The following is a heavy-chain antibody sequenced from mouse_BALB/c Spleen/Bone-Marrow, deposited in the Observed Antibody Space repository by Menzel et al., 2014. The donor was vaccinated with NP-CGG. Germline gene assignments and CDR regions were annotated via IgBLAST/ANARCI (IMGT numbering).Heavy chain of an antibody. Sequence: EVQLQQSGTELVKPGASVKLSCTASGFNIKDTYMHWVKQRPEQGLEWIGRIDPANGNTKYDPKFQGKATITADTSSNTAYLQLSSLTSEDTAVYYCARWEYYAMDYWGQGTSVTVSS. J-gene: IGHJ4*01. D-gene: IGHD4-1*01. CDR3: ARWEYYAMDY. CDR2: IDPANGNT. V-gene: IGHV14-3*02. CDR1: GFNIKDTY.